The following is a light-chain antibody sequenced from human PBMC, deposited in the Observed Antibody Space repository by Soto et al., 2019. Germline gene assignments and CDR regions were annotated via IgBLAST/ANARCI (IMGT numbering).Light chain of an antibody. Sequence: QSVLTQPPSASGSPGRSVIISCTGTSSDIGSYDCVSWYQQHPGKAPKLMIYEVSKRPSGVPDRFSGSKSGNTASLTVSGLQAEDEADYYCSSYAGSNTVVFGGGTKLTVL. CDR2: EVS. J-gene: IGLJ2*01. V-gene: IGLV2-8*01. CDR3: SSYAGSNTVV. CDR1: SSDIGSYDC.